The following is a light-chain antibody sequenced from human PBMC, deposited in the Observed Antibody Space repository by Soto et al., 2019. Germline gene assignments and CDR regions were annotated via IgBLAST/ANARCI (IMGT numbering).Light chain of an antibody. Sequence: QSALAQPASVSGSPGQSITISCTGTGSDVGGYNYVSWYQQHPGRAPKLMIYDVRDRPSGVSGRFSGSRSGNTASLIISGLQAEDEAHYYCSSYTRRSTLVVFGGGTKLTVL. CDR3: SSYTRRSTLVV. V-gene: IGLV2-14*03. CDR1: GSDVGGYNY. CDR2: DVR. J-gene: IGLJ2*01.